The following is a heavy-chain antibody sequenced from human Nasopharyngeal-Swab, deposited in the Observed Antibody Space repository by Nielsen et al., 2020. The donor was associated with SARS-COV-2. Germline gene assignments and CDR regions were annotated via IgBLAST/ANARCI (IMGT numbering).Heavy chain of an antibody. CDR1: GYTLTNYG. J-gene: IGHJ5*01. D-gene: IGHD1-26*01. Sequence: VKVSCKASGYTLTNYGVTWVRQAPGQGLEWMGWISGYNGNTKFAQKLQGRATMTTDTATSTAYMELRSLRSDDTAVYYCARAPSGSLQWFDPWGQGTLVTVSS. CDR2: ISGYNGNT. V-gene: IGHV1-18*01. CDR3: ARAPSGSLQWFDP.